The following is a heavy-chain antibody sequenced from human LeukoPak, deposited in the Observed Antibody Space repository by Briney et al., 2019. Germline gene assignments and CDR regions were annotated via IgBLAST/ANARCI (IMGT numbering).Heavy chain of an antibody. CDR3: TRPGSGFDY. CDR1: GFTFSSYA. V-gene: IGHV3-73*01. J-gene: IGHJ4*02. CDR2: IRSKANSYAT. D-gene: IGHD2-15*01. Sequence: PGGSLRLSCAASGFTFSSYAMSWVRQASGKGLEWVGRIRSKANSYATAYAASVKGRFTISRDDSKNTAYLQMNSLKTEDTAVYYCTRPGSGFDYWGQGTLVTVSS.